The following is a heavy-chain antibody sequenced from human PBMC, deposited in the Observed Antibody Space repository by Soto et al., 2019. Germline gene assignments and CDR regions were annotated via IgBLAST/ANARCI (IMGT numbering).Heavy chain of an antibody. Sequence: ASVKVSCKASGYTFTSYGISWVRQAPGQGLEWMGWISAYNGNTNYAQKLQGRVTMTTDTSTSTAYMELRRLRSDDTAVYYCAREVWSCSGGSCYTNYFDYWGRGTLVTVSS. D-gene: IGHD2-15*01. CDR2: ISAYNGNT. CDR1: GYTFTSYG. CDR3: AREVWSCSGGSCYTNYFDY. J-gene: IGHJ4*02. V-gene: IGHV1-18*01.